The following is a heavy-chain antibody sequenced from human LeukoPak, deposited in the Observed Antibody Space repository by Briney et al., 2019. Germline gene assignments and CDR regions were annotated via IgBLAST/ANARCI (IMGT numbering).Heavy chain of an antibody. V-gene: IGHV1-18*01. CDR2: ISGYNGNT. J-gene: IGHJ4*02. D-gene: IGHD3/OR15-3a*01. CDR1: GYTFTSYG. CDR3: ARDWDWNFDY. Sequence: ASVTVSYKPSGYTFTSYGITWVRQAPGQCLEWMGRISGYNGNTNYAQKLQGRVTMPTDTSTSTAYMELRHLTSDDTAVYYCARDWDWNFDYWGQGTLVTVSS.